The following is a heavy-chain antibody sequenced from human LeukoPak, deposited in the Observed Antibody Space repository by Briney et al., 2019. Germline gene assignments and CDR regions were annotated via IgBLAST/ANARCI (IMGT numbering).Heavy chain of an antibody. J-gene: IGHJ3*02. D-gene: IGHD6-19*01. CDR2: INHSGST. CDR3: ARGLAVAGMALDAFDI. V-gene: IGHV4-34*01. Sequence: SETLSLTCAVYGGSFSGYYWSWIRQPPGKGLEWIGEINHSGSTNHNPSLKSRVTISVDTSKNQFSLKLSSVTAADTAVYYCARGLAVAGMALDAFDIWGQGTMVTVSS. CDR1: GGSFSGYY.